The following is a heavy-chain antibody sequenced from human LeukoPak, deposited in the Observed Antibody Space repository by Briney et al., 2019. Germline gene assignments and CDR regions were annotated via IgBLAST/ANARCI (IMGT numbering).Heavy chain of an antibody. CDR3: STGWS. J-gene: IGHJ5*02. Sequence: PGGSLRLSCVASGFTFSDAWLSWVRHIPGKGLEWVGRIKSKSDGGTTDYAAPVKGRFTISRDDSKNTMYLQVSRLKYEDTGVYYCSTGWSWGQGTSVTVSS. V-gene: IGHV3-15*01. CDR1: GFTFSDAW. D-gene: IGHD6-13*01. CDR2: IKSKSDGGTT.